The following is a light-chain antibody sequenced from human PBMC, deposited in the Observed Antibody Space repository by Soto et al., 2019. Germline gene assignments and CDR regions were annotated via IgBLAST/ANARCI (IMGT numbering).Light chain of an antibody. CDR1: SSDVGGYNF. CDR3: TSYAGSNNHV. V-gene: IGLV2-8*01. J-gene: IGLJ1*01. Sequence: QSALTQPPSASGSPGQSVTISFTGTSSDVGGYNFVSCYQQYPGKAPKLMIYEVTKRPSGVPDRFSGSKSGNTASLTVSGLQAEDEADYYCTSYAGSNNHVFGTGTKVTVL. CDR2: EVT.